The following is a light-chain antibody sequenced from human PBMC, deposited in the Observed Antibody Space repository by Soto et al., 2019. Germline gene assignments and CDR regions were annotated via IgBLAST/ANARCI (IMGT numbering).Light chain of an antibody. CDR2: GTS. CDR3: QQSGST. V-gene: IGKV3-20*01. CDR1: QSVSSNY. Sequence: IVLTQSPGTLSLSPGERATLSCRASQSVSSNYLAWYQQRPGQAPRVLIYGTSTRATGIPDRFSGSGSGTDFTLTLSRLEPDDFAVYYSQQSGSTFGKGTRLEIK. J-gene: IGKJ5*01.